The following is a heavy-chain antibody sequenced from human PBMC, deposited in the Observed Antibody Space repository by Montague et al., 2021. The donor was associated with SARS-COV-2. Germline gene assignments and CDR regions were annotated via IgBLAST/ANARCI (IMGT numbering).Heavy chain of an antibody. J-gene: IGHJ3*02. CDR1: GGSFSVYY. CDR2: ISQSGTA. Sequence: SETLSLTCAVYGGSFSVYYWSWLRQSPRSGLEWIAEISQSGTAHYNPSLESRVSISIDTSRNQFTLKLSSVTAADTAMYYCAREREVERAARTLVAFDMWGQGTMVTGSS. CDR3: AREREVERAARTLVAFDM. V-gene: IGHV4-34*01. D-gene: IGHD1-1*01.